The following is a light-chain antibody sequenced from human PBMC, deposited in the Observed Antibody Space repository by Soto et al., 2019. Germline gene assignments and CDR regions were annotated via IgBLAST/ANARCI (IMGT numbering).Light chain of an antibody. CDR3: QQSDTYSRT. J-gene: IGKJ1*01. V-gene: IGKV1-5*01. CDR2: DAS. CDR1: QSITNY. Sequence: DIQMTQSPSSLSASIGDRVTITCRASQSITNYLNWYQQKPGKAPKLLIYDASSLERGVPSRFSGSGSGTEFTLTISSLQPDDFATYYCQQSDTYSRTFGQGTKVEIK.